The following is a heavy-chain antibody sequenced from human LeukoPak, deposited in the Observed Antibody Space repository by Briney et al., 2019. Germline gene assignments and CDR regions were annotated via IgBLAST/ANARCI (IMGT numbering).Heavy chain of an antibody. CDR1: GFTFSSYS. Sequence: PGGSLRLSCAASGFTFSSYSMNWVRQAPGKGLEWVSSISSSSSYIYYADSVKGRFTISRDNAKNSLYLQMNSLRAEDTAVYYCARGPIVVVTATLPLDCWGQGTLVTVSS. J-gene: IGHJ4*02. V-gene: IGHV3-21*01. D-gene: IGHD2-21*02. CDR3: ARGPIVVVTATLPLDC. CDR2: ISSSSSYI.